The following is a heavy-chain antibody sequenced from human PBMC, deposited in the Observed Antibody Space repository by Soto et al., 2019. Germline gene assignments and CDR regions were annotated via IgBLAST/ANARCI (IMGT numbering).Heavy chain of an antibody. Sequence: SETLSLTCAVYGGSFSGYYWSWIRQPPGKGLEWIGEINHSVSTNYNPSLKSRVTISVDTSKNQISLKLSSVTAADTAVYYCARGTDRYGMDVWGQGTTVTVSS. CDR3: ARGTDRYGMDV. V-gene: IGHV4-34*01. CDR2: INHSVST. J-gene: IGHJ6*02. CDR1: GGSFSGYY.